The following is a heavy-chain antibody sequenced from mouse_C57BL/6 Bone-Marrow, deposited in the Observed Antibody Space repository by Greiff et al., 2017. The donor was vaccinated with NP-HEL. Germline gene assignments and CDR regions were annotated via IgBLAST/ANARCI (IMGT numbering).Heavy chain of an antibody. CDR2: IDPANGNT. CDR1: GFNIKNTY. V-gene: IGHV14-3*01. CDR3: ARGLHYGSSHFDY. D-gene: IGHD1-1*01. J-gene: IGHJ2*01. Sequence: VQLKESVAELVRPGASVKLSCTASGFNIKNTYMHWVKQRPEQGLEWIGRIDPANGNTKYAPKFQGKATITADTSSNTAYLQLSSLTSEDTAIYYCARGLHYGSSHFDYWGQGTTLTVSS.